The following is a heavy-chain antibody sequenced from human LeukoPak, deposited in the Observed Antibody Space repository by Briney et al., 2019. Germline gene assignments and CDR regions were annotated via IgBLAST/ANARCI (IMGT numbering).Heavy chain of an antibody. V-gene: IGHV4-30-4*01. CDR3: AREPDYGDGWGYFDY. J-gene: IGHJ4*02. CDR2: IYYSGST. Sequence: KPSETLSLTCTVSGGSISSGDYSWSWIRQPPGKGLDWIGYIYYSGSTYYNPSLKSRVTISVDTSKNQFSLKLSSVTAADTAVYYCAREPDYGDGWGYFDYWGQGTLVTGSS. D-gene: IGHD4-17*01. CDR1: GGSISSGDYS.